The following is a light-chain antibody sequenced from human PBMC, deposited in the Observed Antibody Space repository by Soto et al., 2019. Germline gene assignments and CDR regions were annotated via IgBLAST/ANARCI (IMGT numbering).Light chain of an antibody. CDR2: ETT. CDR3: LLSFSGAYVV. J-gene: IGLJ3*02. Sequence: QAVVTQEPSLTVSPVGTVTLTCGSNSGVVSGGHYPCWFQQKPGQAPRTLIYETTLKHPWTPARFSGSLLGGKAALTLSGAQPEDEAEYYCLLSFSGAYVVFGGGTKVTVL. V-gene: IGLV7-46*01. CDR1: SGVVSGGHY.